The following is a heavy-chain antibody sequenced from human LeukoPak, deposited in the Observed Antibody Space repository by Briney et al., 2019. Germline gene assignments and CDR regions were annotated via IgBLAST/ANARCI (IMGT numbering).Heavy chain of an antibody. CDR3: AKDRYGGNTPSGAQWDY. CDR2: ISGSGGST. V-gene: IGHV3-23*01. Sequence: PGGSLRLSCAASGFTFSSYAMSWVRQAPGKGLEWVSAISGSGGSTYYADSVKGRFTISRDNSKNTLYLQMNSLRAEDTAVYYCAKDRYGGNTPSGAQWDYWGRGTLVTVSS. CDR1: GFTFSSYA. D-gene: IGHD4-23*01. J-gene: IGHJ4*02.